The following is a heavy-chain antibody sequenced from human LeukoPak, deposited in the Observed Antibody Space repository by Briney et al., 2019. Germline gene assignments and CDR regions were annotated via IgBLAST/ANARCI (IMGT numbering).Heavy chain of an antibody. V-gene: IGHV4-59*11. CDR2: IYYSGST. J-gene: IGHJ4*02. CDR3: ARGGGGGDY. CDR1: GGSISSHY. Sequence: SETLSLTCTVSGGSISSHYWSWIRQPPGKGLEWIGYIYYSGSTNYNLSLKSRVTISVDTSKNQFSLKLSSVTVADTAVYYCARGGGGGDYWGQGTLVTVSS. D-gene: IGHD3-16*01.